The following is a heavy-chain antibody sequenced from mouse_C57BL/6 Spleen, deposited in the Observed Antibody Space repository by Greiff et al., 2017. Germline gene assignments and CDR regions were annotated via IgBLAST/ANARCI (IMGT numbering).Heavy chain of an antibody. J-gene: IGHJ4*01. CDR2: ISDGGSYT. CDR3: ASFSIHGGGAMDY. CDR1: GFTFSSYA. V-gene: IGHV5-4*03. D-gene: IGHD2-10*02. Sequence: EVKLMESGGGLVKPGGSLKLSCAASGFTFSSYAMSWVRQTPEKRLEWVATISDGGSYTYYTDNVKGRFTISRDNAKNNLYLQMSHLKSEDTAMYYCASFSIHGGGAMDYWGQGTSVTVSS.